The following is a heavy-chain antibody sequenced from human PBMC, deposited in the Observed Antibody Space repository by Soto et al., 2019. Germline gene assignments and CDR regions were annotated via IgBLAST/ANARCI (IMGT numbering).Heavy chain of an antibody. Sequence: PSETLSLTCAVSGDSVSSGDYSWSWIRQPPGEGLELIGYIYRGAYTYYNPSLKSRVIISVDRSKNQFSLRLTSVTAADTAMYYCARGNGDYGNYYFDSWGQGILVTVSS. CDR2: IYRGAYT. V-gene: IGHV4-30-2*01. CDR3: ARGNGDYGNYYFDS. D-gene: IGHD4-17*01. J-gene: IGHJ4*02. CDR1: GDSVSSGDYS.